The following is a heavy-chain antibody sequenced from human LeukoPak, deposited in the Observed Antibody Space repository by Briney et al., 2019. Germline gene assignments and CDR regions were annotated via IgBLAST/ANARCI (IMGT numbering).Heavy chain of an antibody. D-gene: IGHD3-22*01. Sequence: TASETLSLTCAVSGGSISSSNWWSWVRQPPGKGLEWIGEIYHSGSTNYNPSLKSRVTISVDKSKNQFSLKLSSVTAADTAVYYCAREAYDSSGYYPHAFDIWGQGTMVTVSS. J-gene: IGHJ3*02. CDR3: AREAYDSSGYYPHAFDI. V-gene: IGHV4-4*02. CDR1: GGSISSSNW. CDR2: IYHSGST.